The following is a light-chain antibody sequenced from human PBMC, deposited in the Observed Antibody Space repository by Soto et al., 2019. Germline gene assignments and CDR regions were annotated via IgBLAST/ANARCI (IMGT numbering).Light chain of an antibody. CDR3: QQYNTFWT. CDR1: QTISSW. J-gene: IGKJ1*01. Sequence: DIQMTQSPSTLSGSVGDRVTITCRASQTISSWLAWYQQKPGKAPKLLIYDASSLESGVPSRFSGSGSGTEFTLTLSSLQPDDFATYYCQQYNTFWTFGQGTKVDI. CDR2: DAS. V-gene: IGKV1-5*01.